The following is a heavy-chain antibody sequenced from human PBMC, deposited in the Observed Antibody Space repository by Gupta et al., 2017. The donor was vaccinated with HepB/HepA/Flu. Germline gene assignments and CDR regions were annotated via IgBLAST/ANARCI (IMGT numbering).Heavy chain of an antibody. J-gene: IGHJ5*02. D-gene: IGHD5-24*01. V-gene: IGHV4-39*01. CDR2: MYYSGTT. CDR3: ARLISGATITS. CDR1: GGSVSPSNYF. Sequence: QLLLQESGPGLVKPSETLSLTCTVSGGSVSPSNYFWGWVRQSPGKGLEWIGSMYYSGTTMYNPSLKSRVTMSVDTSKNQFSLNLSSVTAADTAVYYCARLISGATITSWGQGTLVTVSS.